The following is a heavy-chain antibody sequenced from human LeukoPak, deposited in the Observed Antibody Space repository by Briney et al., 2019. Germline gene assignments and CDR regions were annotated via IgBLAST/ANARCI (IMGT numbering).Heavy chain of an antibody. V-gene: IGHV3-23*01. J-gene: IGHJ4*02. D-gene: IGHD3-3*01. CDR3: AKDSLRNYDFWSGLDY. CDR1: GFTFTNYA. Sequence: GGSLRLSCTASGFTFTNYAMSWVRQAPGKGLEWVSDISAGGDIINYAVSVMGRFTISRDNSKNTLYLQMDSLRAEDTAVYYCAKDSLRNYDFWSGLDYWGQGTLVTVSS. CDR2: ISAGGDII.